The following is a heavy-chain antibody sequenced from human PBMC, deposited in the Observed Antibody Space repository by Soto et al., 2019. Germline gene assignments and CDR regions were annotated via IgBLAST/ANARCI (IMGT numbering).Heavy chain of an antibody. CDR2: IKQDGSEK. CDR3: ARQYDFWSGYYIPPHFDY. D-gene: IGHD3-3*01. V-gene: IGHV3-7*01. Sequence: PGGSLRLSCAASGSTFSSYWMSWVRQAPGKGLEWVANIKQDGSEKYYVDSVKGRFTISRDNAKNSLYLQMNSLRAEDTAVYYCARQYDFWSGYYIPPHFDYWGQGTLVTVSS. CDR1: GSTFSSYW. J-gene: IGHJ4*02.